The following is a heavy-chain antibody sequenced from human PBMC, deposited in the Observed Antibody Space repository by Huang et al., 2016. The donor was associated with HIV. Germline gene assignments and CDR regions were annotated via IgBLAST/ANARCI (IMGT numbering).Heavy chain of an antibody. Sequence: QLQLQESGPGLVKPSETLSLTCSVSGGSISSSSYYWGWVRQPPGKGLEWIGSIYYGGSTSYNPSLKSRVTISVDTSKNQFSLRLSSVTAADTSVYYCARHMDCSSSSCLAGGHERGPFDMWGQGTMVTVSS. CDR3: ARHMDCSSSSCLAGGHERGPFDM. J-gene: IGHJ3*02. V-gene: IGHV4-39*01. D-gene: IGHD2-2*01. CDR2: IYYGGST. CDR1: GGSISSSSYY.